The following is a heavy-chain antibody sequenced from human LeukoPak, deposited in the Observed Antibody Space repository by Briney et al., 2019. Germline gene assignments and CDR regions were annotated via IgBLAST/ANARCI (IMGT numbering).Heavy chain of an antibody. Sequence: SEALSLTCIVSVGSISSHYWSWIRQPLGRGVEGVGYIYYSGSTNYNPSLPSRVTLSVDTSKKQFSLKLSSVTAADTAVYYCARVIGVAVAGRNTSWFDPWGQGTLVTVSS. CDR1: VGSISSHY. V-gene: IGHV4-59*11. D-gene: IGHD6-19*01. CDR3: ARVIGVAVAGRNTSWFDP. CDR2: IYYSGST. J-gene: IGHJ5*02.